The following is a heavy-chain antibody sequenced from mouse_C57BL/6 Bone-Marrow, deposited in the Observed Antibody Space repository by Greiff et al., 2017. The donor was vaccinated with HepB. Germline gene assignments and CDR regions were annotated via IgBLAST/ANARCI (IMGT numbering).Heavy chain of an antibody. J-gene: IGHJ1*03. Sequence: VQLQQPGAELVKPGASVKMSCKASGYTFTSYWITWVKQRPGQGLEWIGDIYPGSGSTNYNEKFKSKATLTVDTSSSTAYMQLSSLTSEDSAVYYCARRLLLRSDWYFDVWGTGTTVTVSS. D-gene: IGHD1-1*01. V-gene: IGHV1-55*01. CDR3: ARRLLLRSDWYFDV. CDR1: GYTFTSYW. CDR2: IYPGSGST.